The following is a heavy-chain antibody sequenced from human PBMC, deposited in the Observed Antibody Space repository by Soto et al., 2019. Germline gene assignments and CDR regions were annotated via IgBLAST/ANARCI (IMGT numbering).Heavy chain of an antibody. CDR2: IYSGGST. Sequence: EVQLVESGGGLVQPGGSLRLSCAASGFTVSSNYMSWVRQAPGKGLDWVSVIYSGGSTYYADSVQGRFTISRDDSKNTLYLQMKSLRAVEWAVDYCAGVQWGSICHSGYWGQGTLVTVSS. J-gene: IGHJ4*02. V-gene: IGHV3-66*01. CDR1: GFTVSSNY. D-gene: IGHD3-16*01. CDR3: AGVQWGSICHSGY.